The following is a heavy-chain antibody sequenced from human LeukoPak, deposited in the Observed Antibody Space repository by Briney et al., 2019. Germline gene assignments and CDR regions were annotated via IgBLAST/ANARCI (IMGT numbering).Heavy chain of an antibody. V-gene: IGHV3-23*01. CDR3: ASPPSDYYDSSGYYSPPFDY. CDR2: ISGSGGST. CDR1: GFTFSSYA. J-gene: IGHJ4*02. D-gene: IGHD3-22*01. Sequence: GGSLRLSCAASGFTFSSYAMSWVRQAPGKGLEWVSAISGSGGSTYYADSVKGRLTISRDNSKNTLYLQMNSLRAEDTAVYYCASPPSDYYDSSGYYSPPFDYWGQGTLVTVSS.